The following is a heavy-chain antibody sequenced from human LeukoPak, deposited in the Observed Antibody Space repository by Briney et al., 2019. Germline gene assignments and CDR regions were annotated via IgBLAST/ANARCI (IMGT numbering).Heavy chain of an antibody. CDR3: ARDVLPEVEDYYYMDV. CDR2: IYYSGST. CDR1: GGSISSYY. J-gene: IGHJ6*03. D-gene: IGHD2-2*01. V-gene: IGHV4-59*01. Sequence: PSETPSLTCTVSGGSISSYYWSWIRQPPGKGLEWSGYIYYSGSTNYNTSLKRRVTISVDTSKNQFSLKLSSVTAADTAVYYCARDVLPEVEDYYYMDVWGKGTTVTVSS.